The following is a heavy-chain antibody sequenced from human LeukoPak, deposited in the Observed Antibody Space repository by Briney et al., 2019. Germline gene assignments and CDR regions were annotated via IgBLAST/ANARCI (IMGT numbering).Heavy chain of an antibody. CDR2: ALYTGST. Sequence: SETLSLTCSVSGGSISSYFWSWIRQAPGKGLEWVGYALYTGSTGYNPALKSRVTISLDTSNNQFSLRLSSVTAADTAVYYCARDNGYSYGIDYWGQGRLVTVSS. V-gene: IGHV4-59*01. J-gene: IGHJ4*02. CDR1: GGSISSYF. D-gene: IGHD5-18*01. CDR3: ARDNGYSYGIDY.